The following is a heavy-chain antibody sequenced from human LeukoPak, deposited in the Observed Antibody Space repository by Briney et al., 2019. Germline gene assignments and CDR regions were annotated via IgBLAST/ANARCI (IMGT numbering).Heavy chain of an antibody. CDR3: ARDPSNSVGNRIYFDF. V-gene: IGHV1-3*01. J-gene: IGHJ4*02. CDR2: INAGNGNT. CDR1: GYTFSNYA. Sequence: ASVKVSCKTSGYTFSNYAIHWVRQAPGQRLEWMGWINAGNGNTDYSQRFQDRVTITRDTSASTAYMDLSSLRSDDTAVYYCARDPSNSVGNRIYFDFWGQGTLVTVS. D-gene: IGHD5/OR15-5a*01.